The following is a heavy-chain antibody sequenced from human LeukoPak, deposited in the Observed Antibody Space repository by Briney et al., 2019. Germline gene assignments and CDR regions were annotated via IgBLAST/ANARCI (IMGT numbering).Heavy chain of an antibody. Sequence: ASVKVSCKASGYTFTSYYMHWVRQAPGQGLEWMGIINPSGGSTSYAQKFQGRATMTRDTSTSTVYMELSSLRSEDTAVYYCARDVTMIVVAGDAFDIWGQGTMVTVSS. CDR2: INPSGGST. J-gene: IGHJ3*02. D-gene: IGHD3-22*01. V-gene: IGHV1-46*01. CDR1: GYTFTSYY. CDR3: ARDVTMIVVAGDAFDI.